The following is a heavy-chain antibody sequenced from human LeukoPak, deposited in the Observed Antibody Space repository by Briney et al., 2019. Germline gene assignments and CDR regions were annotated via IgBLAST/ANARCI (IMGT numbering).Heavy chain of an antibody. J-gene: IGHJ3*02. Sequence: PSETLSLTCTVSGYSITSGFYWGWIRQPPGKGLEWIGSISHSGSTYYHPSLKSRVTISVDTSKNHFSLKLNSVTTADTAVYYCAKLDMVGATGRTFDIWGQGTMVTVSS. CDR3: AKLDMVGATGRTFDI. CDR1: GYSITSGFY. CDR2: ISHSGST. V-gene: IGHV4-38-2*02. D-gene: IGHD1-26*01.